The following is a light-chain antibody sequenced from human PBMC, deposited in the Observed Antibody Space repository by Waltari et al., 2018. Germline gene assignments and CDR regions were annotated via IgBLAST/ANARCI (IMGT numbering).Light chain of an antibody. CDR3: QQYGSSRQDT. CDR1: QSVSSSY. V-gene: IGKV3-20*01. Sequence: EIVLTQSPGTLSLSPGERATPSCRASQSVSSSYLAWYQQKPGQAPRLLIYGASSRATGIPDRFSGSGSGTDFTLTISRLEPEDFAVYYCQQYGSSRQDTFGQGTKLEIK. CDR2: GAS. J-gene: IGKJ2*01.